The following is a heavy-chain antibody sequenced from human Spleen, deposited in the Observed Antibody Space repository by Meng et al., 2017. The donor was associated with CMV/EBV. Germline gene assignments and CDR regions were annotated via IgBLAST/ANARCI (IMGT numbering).Heavy chain of an antibody. D-gene: IGHD5-18*01. CDR2: ISAYNGTT. CDR3: ARSKGAAMVIPDRFDP. V-gene: IGHV1-18*01. J-gene: IGHJ5*02. Sequence: SGYTFPSYGISWVRQAAGQGLEWMGWISAYNGTTKYAQKLQGRVTMTTDTSTSIAYMELRSLRSDDTAVYYCARSKGAAMVIPDRFDPWGQGTLVTVSS. CDR1: GYTFPSYG.